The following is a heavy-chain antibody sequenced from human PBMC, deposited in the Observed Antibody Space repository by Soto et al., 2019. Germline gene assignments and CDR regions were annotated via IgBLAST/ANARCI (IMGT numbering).Heavy chain of an antibody. CDR2: INHSGST. D-gene: IGHD2-15*01. V-gene: IGHV4-34*01. J-gene: IGHJ3*02. CDR1: GGSFSGYY. Sequence: SETLSLTCAVYGGSFSGYYWSWIRQPPGKGLEWIGEINHSGSTNYNPSLKSRVTISVDTSKNQFSLKLSSVTAADTAVYYCARLRGDIVVVVAAVDAFDIWGQGTMVTVSS. CDR3: ARLRGDIVVVVAAVDAFDI.